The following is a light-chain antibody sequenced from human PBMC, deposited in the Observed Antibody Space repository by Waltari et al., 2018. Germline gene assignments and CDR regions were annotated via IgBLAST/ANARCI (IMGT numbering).Light chain of an antibody. Sequence: SYELTQSPSVSLSPGQTATITCSGDALPTKYAHWYQKKPGHAPVLIIFKDRERPSGIPERFSGSTSGTTVTLTITGVQAEDEADYYCLSPETRGSWVFGGGTKLTVL. CDR3: LSPETRGSWV. V-gene: IGLV3-25*03. J-gene: IGLJ2*01. CDR1: ALPTKY. CDR2: KDR.